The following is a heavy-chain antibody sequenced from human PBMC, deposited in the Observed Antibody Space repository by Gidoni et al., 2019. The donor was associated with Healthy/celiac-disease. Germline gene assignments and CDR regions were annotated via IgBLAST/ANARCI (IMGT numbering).Heavy chain of an antibody. J-gene: IGHJ4*02. CDR3: AKNPQLWFHDY. CDR2: ISGSGGST. D-gene: IGHD5-18*01. V-gene: IGHV3-23*01. Sequence: EVQLLASGGGLVQPGGSLRRSWAASGFTFSSYAMRWVRQAPGEGLEWVSAISGSGGSTYYADSVKGRFTISRDNSKNTLYLQMNSLRAEDTAVYYCAKNPQLWFHDYWGQGTLVTVSS. CDR1: GFTFSSYA.